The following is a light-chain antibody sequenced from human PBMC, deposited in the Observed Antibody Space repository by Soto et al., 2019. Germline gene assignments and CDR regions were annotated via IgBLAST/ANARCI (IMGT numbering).Light chain of an antibody. CDR1: SSNIGSNY. CDR3: AAWEDSLSSWV. CDR2: RNN. J-gene: IGLJ3*02. V-gene: IGLV1-47*01. Sequence: QSVLTQPPSASGTPGHRVTISCSGRSSNIGSNYVYWYQQLPGTAPKLLIYRNNQRPSGVPDRFSGSKSGTSASLAISGRRYEDEADYYCAAWEDSLSSWVFGGGSQLTVL.